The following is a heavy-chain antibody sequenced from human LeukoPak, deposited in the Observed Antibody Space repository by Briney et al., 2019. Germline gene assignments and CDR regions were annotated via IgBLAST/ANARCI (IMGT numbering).Heavy chain of an antibody. V-gene: IGHV3-33*01. D-gene: IGHD3-22*01. J-gene: IGHJ4*02. CDR3: ARRSRYYYDSSAPLY. CDR1: GFTFSSYG. CDR2: IWYDGSNK. Sequence: GGSLRLSCAASGFTFSSYGMHWVRQAPGKGLEWVAVIWYDGSNKYYADSVKGRFTISRDNSKNTLYLQMNSLRAEDTAVYYCARRSRYYYDSSAPLYWGQGTLVTVSS.